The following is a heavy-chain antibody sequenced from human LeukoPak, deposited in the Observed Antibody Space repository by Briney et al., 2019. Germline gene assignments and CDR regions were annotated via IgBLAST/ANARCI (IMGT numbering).Heavy chain of an antibody. CDR1: GGSFSGYY. CDR2: INHSGST. CDR3: ARGPYLTWLQPTGAWFDY. D-gene: IGHD5-24*01. Sequence: PSETLSLTCAVYGGSFSGYYWSWIRQPPGKGLEWIGEINHSGSTNYNPSLKSRVTISVDTSKNQFSLKLSSVTAADTAVYYCARGPYLTWLQPTGAWFDYWGQGTLVTVSS. V-gene: IGHV4-34*01. J-gene: IGHJ4*02.